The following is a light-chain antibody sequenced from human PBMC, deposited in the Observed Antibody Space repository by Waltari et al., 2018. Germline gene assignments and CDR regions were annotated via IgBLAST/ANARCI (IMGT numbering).Light chain of an antibody. V-gene: IGKV2-40*01. CDR2: EIS. Sequence: DIVMTQTPLSLPVPLGEPASISCRPSQSLLDSEDGTTYLEWYLQKPGQSPQLLIYEISNRASGVPDRFSGSGSDTDFTLKISRVEAEDVGIYYCMQPLEFPFTFGPGTKLEIK. CDR1: QSLLDSEDGTTY. CDR3: MQPLEFPFT. J-gene: IGKJ3*01.